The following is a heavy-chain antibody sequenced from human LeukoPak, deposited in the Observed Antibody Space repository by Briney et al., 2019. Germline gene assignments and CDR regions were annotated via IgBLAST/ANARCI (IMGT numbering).Heavy chain of an antibody. CDR1: GFTFSSYW. CDR2: IKQDGSEK. Sequence: PGGSLRLSCAASGFTFSSYWMSWVRQAPGKGLEWVANIKQDGSEKYYVDSVKGRFTISRANAKNSLYLQMTSLRAEDTPVYYCARDDYSSTSCYHNWFDPWGQGTLATVSS. CDR3: ARDDYSSTSCYHNWFDP. J-gene: IGHJ5*02. V-gene: IGHV3-7*01. D-gene: IGHD2-2*01.